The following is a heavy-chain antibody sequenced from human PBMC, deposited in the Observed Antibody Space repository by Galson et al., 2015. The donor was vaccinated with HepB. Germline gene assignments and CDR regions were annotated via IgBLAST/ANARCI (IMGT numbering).Heavy chain of an antibody. D-gene: IGHD3-9*01. CDR1: GYTFTSYY. CDR2: INPSGGST. CDR3: ARGRPSLTGYYNPTVDY. Sequence: SVKVSCKASGYTFTSYYMHWVRQAPGQGLEWMGIINPSGGSTSYAQKFQGRVTMTRDTSTSTVYMELSSLRSEDTAVYYCARGRPSLTGYYNPTVDYWGQGTLVTVSS. V-gene: IGHV1-46*01. J-gene: IGHJ4*02.